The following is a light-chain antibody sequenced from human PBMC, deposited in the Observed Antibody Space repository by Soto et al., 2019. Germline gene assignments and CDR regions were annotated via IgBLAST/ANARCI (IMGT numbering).Light chain of an antibody. CDR3: QQYNYWSGT. J-gene: IGKJ1*01. CDR1: QSVSSN. Sequence: EIVMTQSPATLSVSPGERATLSCRASQSVSSNLAWYQQKLGQAPRLLIYDASTRATGIPARFSGSGSGSQFTLTISSLQSEDFAVYYCQQYNYWSGTFGQGTKVDIK. V-gene: IGKV3-15*01. CDR2: DAS.